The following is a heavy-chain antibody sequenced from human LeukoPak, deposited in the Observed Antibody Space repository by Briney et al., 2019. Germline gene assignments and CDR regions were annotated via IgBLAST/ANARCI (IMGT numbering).Heavy chain of an antibody. J-gene: IGHJ4*02. CDR3: ARSGDKGYCSTTSCYGFDY. CDR2: IYIGGTT. V-gene: IGHV4-38-2*02. D-gene: IGHD2-2*01. Sequence: SETLSLTCTVSGYSTSSGYHWGWIRQPPGKGLEWIGSIYIGGTTFHNPSLKSRVTISLDTSKNQFSLGLSSVTAADTAVYHCARSGDKGYCSTTSCYGFDYWGQGILVTVSS. CDR1: GYSTSSGYH.